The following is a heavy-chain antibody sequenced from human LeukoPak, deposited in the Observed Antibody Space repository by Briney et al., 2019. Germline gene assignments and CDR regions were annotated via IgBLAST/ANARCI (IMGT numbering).Heavy chain of an antibody. CDR3: ARQAYSSNLGWFDP. CDR1: GGSISSSNFY. Sequence: PSETLSLTCTVSGGSISSSNFYWGWLRQPPGKGLEWIGNIYNSGSTYYNPSLKSRVTISVDTSKNQFSLKLSSVTAADTAVYYCARQAYSSNLGWFDPWGQGTLVTVSS. D-gene: IGHD6-13*01. CDR2: IYNSGST. V-gene: IGHV4-39*01. J-gene: IGHJ5*02.